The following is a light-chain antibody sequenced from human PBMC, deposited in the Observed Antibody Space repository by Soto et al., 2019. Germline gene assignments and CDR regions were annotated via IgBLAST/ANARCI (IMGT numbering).Light chain of an antibody. CDR3: QQYNSYSST. CDR2: KAS. V-gene: IGKV1-5*03. J-gene: IGKJ1*01. CDR1: QTISSW. Sequence: DIQMTQSPSSLSASVGDRVTITCRASQTISSWLAWYQQKPGKAHKLLIYKASTLKSGVPSRFSGSGSGTEFTLTISSLQPDDFATYYCQQYNSYSSTFGQGTKVDI.